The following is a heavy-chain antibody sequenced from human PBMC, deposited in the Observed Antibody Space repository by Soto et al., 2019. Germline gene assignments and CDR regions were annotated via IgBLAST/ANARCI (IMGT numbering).Heavy chain of an antibody. V-gene: IGHV4-39*01. CDR1: GGSISSSSYY. Sequence: SETLSLTCTVSGGSISSSSYYWGWIRQPPGKGLEWIGSIYYSGSTYYNPFLKSRVTISVDTSKNLFSLKLSSVTAADTAVYYCARKGLTGDVDYWGQGTMVTVSS. CDR3: ARKGLTGDVDY. CDR2: IYYSGST. J-gene: IGHJ4*02. D-gene: IGHD7-27*01.